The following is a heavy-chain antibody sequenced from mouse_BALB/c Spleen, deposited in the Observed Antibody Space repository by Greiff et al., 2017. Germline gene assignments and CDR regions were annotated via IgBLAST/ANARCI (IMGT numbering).Heavy chain of an antibody. CDR3: VRHSVYGNYFDY. CDR1: GFTFNTYA. CDR2: IRSKSNNYAT. J-gene: IGHJ2*01. D-gene: IGHD2-1*01. Sequence: EVQVVESGGGLVQPKGSLKLSCAASGFTFNTYAMNWVRQAPGKGLEWVARIRSKSNNYATYYADSVKDRFTISRDDSQSMLYLQMNNLKTEDTAMYYCVRHSVYGNYFDYWGQGTTLTVSS. V-gene: IGHV10-1*02.